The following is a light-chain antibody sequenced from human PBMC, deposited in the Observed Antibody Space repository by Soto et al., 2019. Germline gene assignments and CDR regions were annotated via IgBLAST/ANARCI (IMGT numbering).Light chain of an antibody. CDR2: EVN. CDR1: ISDVGGYDY. V-gene: IGLV2-14*01. J-gene: IGLJ1*01. Sequence: QSVLTQPASLSGSPGQSITIPCTRTISDVGGYDYVSWYQLHPGKAPKLMVFEVNNRPSGVSYRFSGSKSGNTASMTISGLQAEDEADYFCSSYSISTAYLFGTGTKVT. CDR3: SSYSISTAYL.